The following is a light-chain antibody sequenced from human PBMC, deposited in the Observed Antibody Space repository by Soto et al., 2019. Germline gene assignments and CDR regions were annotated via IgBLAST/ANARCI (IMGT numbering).Light chain of an antibody. CDR1: QSISNY. J-gene: IGKJ4*01. CDR3: QQSYGTPLT. CDR2: AAS. Sequence: DMEMTQSPSSLSASVGDRVTITCRASQSISNYLNWYQHKPGKVPKLLIYAASSLQSGVTTRFSGSGSGTDFTLTINSLQPEDCATYYCQQSYGTPLTFGGGTKIEIK. V-gene: IGKV1-39*01.